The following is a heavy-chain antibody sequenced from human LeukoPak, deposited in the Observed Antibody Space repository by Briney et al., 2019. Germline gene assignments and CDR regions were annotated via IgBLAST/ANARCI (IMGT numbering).Heavy chain of an antibody. Sequence: GRSLRLSCAASGFTFSSYGMHWVRQAPGKGLEWVAVIWYDGSNKYYADSVKGRFTISRDNSKNTLYLQMNSLRAEDTAVYYCARAGGYYDSRGYPNHWCFDYWGQGTLVTVSS. CDR2: IWYDGSNK. CDR3: ARAGGYYDSRGYPNHWCFDY. J-gene: IGHJ4*02. CDR1: GFTFSSYG. V-gene: IGHV3-33*01. D-gene: IGHD3-22*01.